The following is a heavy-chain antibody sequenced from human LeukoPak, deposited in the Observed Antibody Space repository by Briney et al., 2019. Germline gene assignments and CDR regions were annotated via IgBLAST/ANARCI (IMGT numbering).Heavy chain of an antibody. CDR2: IYPSGNT. D-gene: IGHD3-3*01. J-gene: IGHJ5*02. CDR3: ARGQYDFWSGYDVNWFDP. CDR1: GGSMRTGLYY. Sequence: SETLCLTCAVSGGSMRTGLYYWNWIRQPAGKGLEWIGRIYPSGNTNYNPSLESRVTISVDTAKNQFSLKLISVTAADTALYYCARGQYDFWSGYDVNWFDPWGQGTLVTVSS. V-gene: IGHV4-61*02.